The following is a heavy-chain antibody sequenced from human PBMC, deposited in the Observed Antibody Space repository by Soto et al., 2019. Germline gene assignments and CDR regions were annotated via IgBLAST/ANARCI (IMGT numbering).Heavy chain of an antibody. CDR3: ARDGPDYCSSTSCYTDYYYYYYGMDV. CDR2: IYHSVST. CDR1: GGSISSSNW. Sequence: PSETLSLTCAVSGGSISSSNWWSWVRQPPGKGLEWIGEIYHSVSTNYNPSLKSRVTISVDKSKNQFSLKLSSVTAADTAVYYCARDGPDYCSSTSCYTDYYYYYYGMDVWGQGTTVTVSS. J-gene: IGHJ6*02. V-gene: IGHV4-4*02. D-gene: IGHD2-2*02.